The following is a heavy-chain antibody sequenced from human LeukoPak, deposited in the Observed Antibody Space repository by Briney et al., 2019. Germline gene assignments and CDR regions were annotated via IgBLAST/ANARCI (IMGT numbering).Heavy chain of an antibody. V-gene: IGHV3-43*01. J-gene: IGHJ4*02. D-gene: IGHD5-18*01. Sequence: TGGSLRLSCAASGFTFDDYTMHWVRQAPGKGLEWVSFITWNGGSTFYADSVKGRFTISRDNSKNSLYLQMNSLRPEDTALYYCAKDIQGYNYGSDYWGQGTLVTVSS. CDR2: ITWNGGST. CDR1: GFTFDDYT. CDR3: AKDIQGYNYGSDY.